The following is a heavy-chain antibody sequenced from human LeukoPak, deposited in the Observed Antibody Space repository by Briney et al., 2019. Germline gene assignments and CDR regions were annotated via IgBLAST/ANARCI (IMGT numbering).Heavy chain of an antibody. Sequence: PGGSLRCSGAASGFTFSSYAMTWVRQAPGKGLEGVSAISSGGGTYYADPLKGRFTISRGNSQNTLYLQMNSLRAEDTAVYYCAKGVSSSTRRYFDYWGQGTLVTVSS. J-gene: IGHJ4*02. D-gene: IGHD1-26*01. CDR2: ISSGGGT. CDR3: AKGVSSSTRRYFDY. V-gene: IGHV3-23*01. CDR1: GFTFSSYA.